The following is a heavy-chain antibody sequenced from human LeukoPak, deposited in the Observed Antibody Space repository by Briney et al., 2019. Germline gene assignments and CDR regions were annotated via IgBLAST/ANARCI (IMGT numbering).Heavy chain of an antibody. D-gene: IGHD6-19*01. CDR1: GFTLTYYD. Sequence: GGSLRLSCAASGFTLTYYDMHCVHQATGKGLEWVSGIDIPGNTYYPDSVKGRFTMSRESAKNSLYLQMNSLRAGDTAVYYCARAVAGTHWFDPWGQGTLVIVSS. J-gene: IGHJ5*02. V-gene: IGHV3-13*01. CDR2: IDIPGNT. CDR3: ARAVAGTHWFDP.